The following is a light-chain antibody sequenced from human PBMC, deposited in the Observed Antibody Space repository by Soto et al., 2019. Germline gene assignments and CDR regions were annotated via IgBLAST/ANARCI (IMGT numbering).Light chain of an antibody. Sequence: QSVLTQPASVSGSPGQSITISCTGTSSDVGNNKYVSWYQQHPGKAPKLMIYEVSNRPSGVSNRFSGSKSGNTASLTISGLQAEDETDYYCFSYTSSGTYVFGTGTKLTVL. CDR1: SSDVGNNKY. V-gene: IGLV2-14*01. CDR3: FSYTSSGTYV. J-gene: IGLJ1*01. CDR2: EVS.